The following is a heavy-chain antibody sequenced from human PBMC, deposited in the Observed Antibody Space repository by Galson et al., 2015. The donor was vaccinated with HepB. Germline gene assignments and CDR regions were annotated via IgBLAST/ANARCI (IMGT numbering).Heavy chain of an antibody. V-gene: IGHV3-30*02. CDR2: IRYDGSNK. CDR3: AKDQANYYDSSGPGH. D-gene: IGHD3-22*01. J-gene: IGHJ4*02. CDR1: GFTFSSYG. Sequence: SLRLSCAASGFTFSSYGMHWVRQAPGKGLEWVAFIRYDGSNKYYADSVKGRFTISRDNSKNTLYLQMNSLRAEDTAVYYCAKDQANYYDSSGPGHWGQGTLVTVSS.